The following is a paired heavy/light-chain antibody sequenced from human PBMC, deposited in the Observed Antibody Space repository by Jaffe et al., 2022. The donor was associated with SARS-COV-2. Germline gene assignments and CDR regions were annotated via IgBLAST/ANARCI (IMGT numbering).Light chain of an antibody. CDR3: QQSYDTPPWT. J-gene: IGKJ1*01. CDR2: AAS. V-gene: IGKV1-39*01. Sequence: DIQMTQSPSSLSASVGDRVTITCRASQSISNFLNWYQQKPGKAPKLLIYAASSLQSEVPSRFSGRRSGTDFTLTINSLQPEDFATYYCQQSYDTPPWTFGQGTKLEIK. CDR1: QSISNF.
Heavy chain of an antibody. D-gene: IGHD6-13*01. Sequence: QVHLAESGGGVVQPGRSLRLSCAASGFTFSHYGMHWVRQAPGKGLEWVAGIWYDGNSKYYGESVKGRISISRDNSKNTLYLQMNSLRSEDTAVYYCARDNAGYYNGMDVWGQGTTVTVS. CDR3: ARDNAGYYNGMDV. V-gene: IGHV3-33*01. J-gene: IGHJ6*02. CDR2: IWYDGNSK. CDR1: GFTFSHYG.